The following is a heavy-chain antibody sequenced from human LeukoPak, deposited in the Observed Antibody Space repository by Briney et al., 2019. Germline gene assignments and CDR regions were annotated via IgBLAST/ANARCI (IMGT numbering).Heavy chain of an antibody. CDR1: GFTFRDYA. D-gene: IGHD4-17*01. CDR3: AKEHDYGDYVSLQH. Sequence: GGSLRLSCAASGFTFRDYAMTWVRQAPGKGLEWVSVIYSGGSTYYADSVKGRFTISRDNSKNTLYLQMNSLRAEDTAVYYCAKEHDYGDYVSLQHWGQGTLVTVSS. V-gene: IGHV3-66*01. CDR2: IYSGGST. J-gene: IGHJ1*01.